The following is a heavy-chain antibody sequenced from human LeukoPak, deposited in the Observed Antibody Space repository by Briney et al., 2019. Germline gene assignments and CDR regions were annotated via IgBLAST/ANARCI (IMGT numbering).Heavy chain of an antibody. V-gene: IGHV1-2*02. Sequence: ASVRVSCKTSGFTFKDYYIHWVRQAPGQGLEWMGWLNPNSGGTNYAQKFQGRVTMTRDTSISTAYMELSRLRSDDTAVYYCARGTRATGYYYYYYMDVWGKGTTVTVSS. D-gene: IGHD1-26*01. CDR1: GFTFKDYY. J-gene: IGHJ6*03. CDR3: ARGTRATGYYYYYYMDV. CDR2: LNPNSGGT.